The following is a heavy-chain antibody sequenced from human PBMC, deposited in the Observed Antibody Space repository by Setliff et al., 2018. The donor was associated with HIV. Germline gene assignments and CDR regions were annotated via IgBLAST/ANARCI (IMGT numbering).Heavy chain of an antibody. CDR3: ARVDCSGGSCYSPAY. J-gene: IGHJ4*02. D-gene: IGHD2-15*01. Sequence: SETLSLTCTVSGGSMSSYFWSWIRQSPGKGLEWIGYIYNSGGTNYSPSLKSRVTISLDTSKNQFSLNLTSVTAADTAVYYCARVDCSGGSCYSPAYWGQGTLVTVSS. CDR1: GGSMSSYF. V-gene: IGHV4-59*01. CDR2: IYNSGGT.